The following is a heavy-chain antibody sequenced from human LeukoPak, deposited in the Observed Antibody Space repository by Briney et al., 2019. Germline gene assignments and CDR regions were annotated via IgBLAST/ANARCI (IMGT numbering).Heavy chain of an antibody. CDR1: GYTFTSYY. CDR2: INPSGGST. Sequence: ASVKVSCKASGYTFTSYYMHWVRQAPGQGLEWMGIINPSGGSTSYAQKFQGRVTMTRDTSTSTVYMELSSLRSEDTAVYYCARDLREPPRADAFDIWGQGTMVTVSS. CDR3: ARDLREPPRADAFDI. J-gene: IGHJ3*02. V-gene: IGHV1-46*03. D-gene: IGHD1-26*01.